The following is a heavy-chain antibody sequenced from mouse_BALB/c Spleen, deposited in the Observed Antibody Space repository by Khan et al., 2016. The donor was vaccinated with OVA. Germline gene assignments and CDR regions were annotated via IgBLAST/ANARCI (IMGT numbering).Heavy chain of an antibody. V-gene: IGHV5-6-3*01. D-gene: IGHD3-3*01. CDR1: GFTFSSYG. Sequence: MQLEESGGGLVQPGGSLKLSCAASGFTFSSYGMSWVRQTPDKRLESVATINSNGGITYYPDSVKGRFTISRDNAKNTLYLQMSSLKSEDTAMYYCARGLGAFAYWGQGTLVTVSA. J-gene: IGHJ3*01. CDR3: ARGLGAFAY. CDR2: INSNGGIT.